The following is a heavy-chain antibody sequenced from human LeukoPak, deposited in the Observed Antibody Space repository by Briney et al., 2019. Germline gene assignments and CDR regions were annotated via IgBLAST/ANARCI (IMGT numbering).Heavy chain of an antibody. CDR3: AGYYDSSGNYYYGMDV. J-gene: IGHJ6*02. D-gene: IGHD3-22*01. CDR2: ISYDGSNK. V-gene: IGHV3-30-3*01. Sequence: GGSLRLSCAASGFTFSSYAMHWVRQAPGKGLEWVAVISYDGSNKYYADSVKGRFTISRDNSKNTLYLQMNSLRAEDTAVYYCAGYYDSSGNYYYGMDVWGQGTTVTVSS. CDR1: GFTFSSYA.